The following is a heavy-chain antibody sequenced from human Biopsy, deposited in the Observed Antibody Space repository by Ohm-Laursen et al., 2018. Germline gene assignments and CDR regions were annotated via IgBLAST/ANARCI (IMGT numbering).Heavy chain of an antibody. V-gene: IGHV3-11*04. D-gene: IGHD5/OR15-5a*01. CDR2: IHKDSTTE. Sequence: LRLSCAASGFTFSDYYMNWFRRAPGKGLEWIAYIHKDSTTEYYADSVRGRFSISRDNAQKSLYLQMNGLRVEDTAVYYCATDFGYCGNNVCSSDFYYGMDVWGQGTTVTVSS. J-gene: IGHJ6*02. CDR3: ATDFGYCGNNVCSSDFYYGMDV. CDR1: GFTFSDYY.